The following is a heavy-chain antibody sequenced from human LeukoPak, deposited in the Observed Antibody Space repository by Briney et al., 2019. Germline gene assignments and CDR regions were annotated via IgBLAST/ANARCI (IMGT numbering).Heavy chain of an antibody. CDR3: AKDLVYCSSTSCYDDWYFDL. Sequence: PGGSLRPSCAASGFTFSSYGMHWVRQAPGKGLEWVAFIRYDGSNKYYVDSVKGRFTISRDNSKNTLYLQMNSLRVEDTAVYYCAKDLVYCSSTSCYDDWYFDLWGRGTLVTVSS. D-gene: IGHD2-2*01. V-gene: IGHV3-30*02. J-gene: IGHJ2*01. CDR2: IRYDGSNK. CDR1: GFTFSSYG.